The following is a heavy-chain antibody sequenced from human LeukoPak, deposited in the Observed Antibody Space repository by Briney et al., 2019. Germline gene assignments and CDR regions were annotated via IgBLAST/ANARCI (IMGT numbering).Heavy chain of an antibody. CDR2: VDPEDGET. CDR1: GYTFTDYY. J-gene: IGHJ5*02. CDR3: ATDLGGFLEWLGVFDP. V-gene: IGHV1-69-2*01. D-gene: IGHD3-3*01. Sequence: GASVKVSCKASGYTFTDYYMHWVQQAPGKGLEWMGRVDPEDGETIYAEKFQGRVTITADTSTDTAYMELSSLRSEDTAVYYCATDLGGFLEWLGVFDPWGQGTLVTVSS.